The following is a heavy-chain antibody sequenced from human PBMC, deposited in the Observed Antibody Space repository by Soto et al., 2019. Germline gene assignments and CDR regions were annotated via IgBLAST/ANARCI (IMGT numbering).Heavy chain of an antibody. J-gene: IGHJ6*02. D-gene: IGHD1-26*01. V-gene: IGHV1-69*13. CDR3: ARPYSGSYPHSDYGMDV. Sequence: SVKVSCKASGCTFSSYAISWVRQARGQGLEWMGGIIPIFGTANYAQKFQGRVTITADESTSTAYMELSSLRSEETAVYYCARPYSGSYPHSDYGMDVWGQGTTVTVSS. CDR2: IIPIFGTA. CDR1: GCTFSSYA.